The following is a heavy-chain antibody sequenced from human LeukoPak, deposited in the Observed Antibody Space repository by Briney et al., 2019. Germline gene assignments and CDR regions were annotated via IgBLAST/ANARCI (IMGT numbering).Heavy chain of an antibody. CDR1: GFTFSSYA. J-gene: IGHJ4*02. V-gene: IGHV3-23*01. CDR2: ISGSGGST. Sequence: GGSLRLSCAASGFTFSSYAMSWVRQATGKGLEWVSAISGSGGSTYYADSVKGRFTISRDNSKNTLYLQMNSLRAEDTAVYYCAKDNWNYGYYFDYWGQGTLVTVSS. CDR3: AKDNWNYGYYFDY. D-gene: IGHD1-7*01.